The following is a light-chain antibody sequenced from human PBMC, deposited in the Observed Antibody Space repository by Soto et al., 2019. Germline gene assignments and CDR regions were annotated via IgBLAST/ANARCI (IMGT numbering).Light chain of an antibody. J-gene: IGKJ1*01. Sequence: EIVLTQSPGTLSLSPGERATLSCRASQSFSSTYLAWYQQKPGQAPRLLIYGASSRATGIPDRFSGSGSGADYTLTISRLEPEDFAVCFCQQYGRSLWTFGQGTRGEIK. CDR2: GAS. CDR3: QQYGRSLWT. CDR1: QSFSSTY. V-gene: IGKV3-20*01.